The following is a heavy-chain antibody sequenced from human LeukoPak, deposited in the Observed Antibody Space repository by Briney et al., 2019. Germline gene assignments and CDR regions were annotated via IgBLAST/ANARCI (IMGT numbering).Heavy chain of an antibody. CDR1: GGTFSSYA. CDR2: IIPIFGTA. J-gene: IGHJ4*02. V-gene: IGHV1-69*13. D-gene: IGHD1-26*01. Sequence: AASVKVSCKASGGTFSSYAISWVRQAPGQGLEWMGGIIPIFGTANYAQKFQGRVTITADESTSTAYMELSSLRSEDTAVYYCARRSGSHLPAPFDYWGQGTLVTVSS. CDR3: ARRSGSHLPAPFDY.